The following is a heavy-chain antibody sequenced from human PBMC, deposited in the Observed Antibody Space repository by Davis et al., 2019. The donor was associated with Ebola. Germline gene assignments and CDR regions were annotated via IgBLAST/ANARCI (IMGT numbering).Heavy chain of an antibody. CDR2: ISYDGSNK. CDR1: GFTFSSYW. CDR3: AKGGFFGVVIYYFDY. V-gene: IGHV3-30*18. J-gene: IGHJ4*02. D-gene: IGHD3-3*01. Sequence: GESLKISCAASGFTFSSYWMHWVRQAPGKGLEWVAVISYDGSNKYYADSVKGRFTISRDNSKNTLYLQMNSLRAEDTAVYYCAKGGFFGVVIYYFDYWGQGTLVTVSS.